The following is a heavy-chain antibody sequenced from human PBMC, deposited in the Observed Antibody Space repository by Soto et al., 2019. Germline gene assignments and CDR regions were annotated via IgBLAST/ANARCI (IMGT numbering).Heavy chain of an antibody. V-gene: IGHV4-39*01. CDR1: GGSISSSSYY. CDR2: VYYRGST. J-gene: IGHJ6*02. CDR3: ARLEGLKVMDV. Sequence: SETLSLTCTVSGGSISSSSYYWSWIRQPPGQGLEWIGNVYYRGSTYYNPSLRSRVTISVNTSNNQFSLRLRYMTAEYTAVYYGARLEGLKVMDVWGQGTTVTVSS. D-gene: IGHD3-3*01.